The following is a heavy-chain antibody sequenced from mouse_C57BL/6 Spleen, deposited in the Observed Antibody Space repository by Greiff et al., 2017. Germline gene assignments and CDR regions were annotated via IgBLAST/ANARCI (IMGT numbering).Heavy chain of an antibody. J-gene: IGHJ2*01. CDR3: ARSRGGGYYNY. CDR2: INPNNGGT. CDR1: GYTFTDYY. V-gene: IGHV1-26*01. Sequence: EVQLQQSGPELVKPGASVKLSCKASGYTFTDYYMNWVKQSHGKSLEWIGDINPNNGGTSYNQKFKGKATLTVDKSSSTAYMELRSLTSEDSAVYYCARSRGGGYYNYWGQGTTLTVSS. D-gene: IGHD2-3*01.